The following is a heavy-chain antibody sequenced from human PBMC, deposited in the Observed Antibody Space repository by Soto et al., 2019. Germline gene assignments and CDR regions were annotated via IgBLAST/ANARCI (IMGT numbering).Heavy chain of an antibody. J-gene: IGHJ4*02. CDR3: WKNPPTVTYLHDY. CDR2: ISSSSSTI. Sequence: GGSLRLSCAASGFTFSSYSMNWVRQAPGKGLEWVSYISSSSSTIYYADSVKGRFTISRDNAKNSLYLQMNSLRAEDNAVYYLWKNPPTVTYLHDYWGQGTLVTVSS. D-gene: IGHD4-4*01. CDR1: GFTFSSYS. V-gene: IGHV3-48*01.